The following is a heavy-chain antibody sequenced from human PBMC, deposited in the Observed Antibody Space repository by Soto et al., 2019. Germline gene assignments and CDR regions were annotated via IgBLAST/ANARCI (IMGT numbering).Heavy chain of an antibody. J-gene: IGHJ4*02. CDR2: THHSGST. CDR3: ARSFGWYAIDQ. Sequence: QMQLQESGPRLVKPSETLSLTCAVSSASISSEQRWSWVRQPPGKGLEWIGETHHSGSTNNNPSLKSRVTMSVDKSKNQFSLNLSSVTAADTAVYYCARSFGWYAIDQWGQGTLVTVSS. D-gene: IGHD6-19*01. V-gene: IGHV4-4*02. CDR1: SASISSEQR.